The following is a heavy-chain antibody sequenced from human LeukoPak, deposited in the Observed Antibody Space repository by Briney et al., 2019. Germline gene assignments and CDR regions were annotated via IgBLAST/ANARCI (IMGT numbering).Heavy chain of an antibody. CDR3: AKAATRDIVVVPAAPRYYYYMDV. CDR1: GFTFSDTW. V-gene: IGHV3-74*01. CDR2: IRSDGSDT. Sequence: PGGSLRLSCAASGFTFSDTWMHWVRQAPGEGLVWVSRIRSDGSDTRYAESVKGRFTISRDNAKNTLYLQMNSLRAEDTAVYYCAKAATRDIVVVPAAPRYYYYMDVWGKGTTVTVSS. D-gene: IGHD2-2*01. J-gene: IGHJ6*03.